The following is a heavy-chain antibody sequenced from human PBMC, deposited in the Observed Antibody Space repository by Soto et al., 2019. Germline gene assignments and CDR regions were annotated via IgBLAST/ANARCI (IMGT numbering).Heavy chain of an antibody. CDR3: ARGGEDSVVVPAAMLFGFDY. CDR2: ISYDGSNK. CDR1: GFTFSSYA. V-gene: IGHV3-30-3*01. D-gene: IGHD2-2*01. Sequence: GGSLRLSCAASGFTFSSYAMHWVRQAPGKGLEWVAVISYDGSNKYYADSVKGRFTISRDNSKNTLYLQMNSLRAEDTAVYYCARGGEDSVVVPAAMLFGFDYWGQGTLVTVSS. J-gene: IGHJ4*02.